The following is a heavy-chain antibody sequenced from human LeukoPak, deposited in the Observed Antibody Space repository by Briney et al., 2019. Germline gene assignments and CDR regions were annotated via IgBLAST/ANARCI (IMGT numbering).Heavy chain of an antibody. J-gene: IGHJ4*02. V-gene: IGHV1-8*02. CDR1: GYTFSDYD. Sequence: ASVKVSCKASGYTFSDYDINWVRQATGQGLEWMGWMNPNSGNTGYAQKFQGRVTMTRNTSISTAYMELSSLRSEDTAVYYCARSRGSGWFGELSRWGQGTLVTVSS. D-gene: IGHD3-10*01. CDR3: ARSRGSGWFGELSR. CDR2: MNPNSGNT.